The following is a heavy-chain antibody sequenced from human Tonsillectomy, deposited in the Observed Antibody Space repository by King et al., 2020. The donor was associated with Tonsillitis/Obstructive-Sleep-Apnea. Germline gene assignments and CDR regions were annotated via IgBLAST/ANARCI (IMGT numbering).Heavy chain of an antibody. V-gene: IGHV1-18*01. CDR3: ARPLNYGDYVGVFDY. Sequence: QLVQSGAEVKKPGASVKVSCKASGYTFTSYGISWVRQAPGQGLEWRGWISAYNGNTNYAQKLQGRVTMTTATSTRTAYMALRSLRSDDTAVYYCARPLNYGDYVGVFDYWGQGTLVTVSS. CDR2: ISAYNGNT. J-gene: IGHJ4*02. CDR1: GYTFTSYG. D-gene: IGHD4-17*01.